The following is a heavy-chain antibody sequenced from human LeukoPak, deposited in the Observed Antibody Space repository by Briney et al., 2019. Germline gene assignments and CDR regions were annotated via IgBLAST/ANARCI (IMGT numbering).Heavy chain of an antibody. CDR3: ASAPLTYYDILTGYPVDY. CDR1: GFTFSSYA. D-gene: IGHD3-9*01. CDR2: ISYDGSNK. J-gene: IGHJ4*02. Sequence: PGGSLRLSCAASGFTFSSYAMHWVRQAPGKGLEWVAVISYDGSNKYYADSVKGRFTISRDNSKNTLYLQMNSLRAEDTAVYYCASAPLTYYDILTGYPVDYWGQGTLVTVSS. V-gene: IGHV3-30*04.